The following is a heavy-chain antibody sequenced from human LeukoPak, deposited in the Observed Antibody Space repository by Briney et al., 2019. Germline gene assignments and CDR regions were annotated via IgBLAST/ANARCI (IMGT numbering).Heavy chain of an antibody. Sequence: GASVKVSCKASGYTFTSYAMHWVRQAPGQRLEWMGWINAGNGNTKYSQEFQGRVTITRDTSASTAYMELSSLRSEDMAVYYCARESGYYGLYYFDYWGQGTLVTVSS. D-gene: IGHD3-22*01. V-gene: IGHV1-3*03. CDR3: ARESGYYGLYYFDY. J-gene: IGHJ4*02. CDR1: GYTFTSYA. CDR2: INAGNGNT.